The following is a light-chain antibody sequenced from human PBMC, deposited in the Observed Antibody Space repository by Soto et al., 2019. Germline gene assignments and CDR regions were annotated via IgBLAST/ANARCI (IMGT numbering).Light chain of an antibody. CDR3: QQSYSSPWT. J-gene: IGKJ1*01. Sequence: GGRVTITCRASQSIIKCLNWYQHKPGKAPLLLIFAASNLQSGVPSRFSGSGSGTDFTLTINSLQPEDFATYYCQQSYSSPWTFGQGTKVDIK. V-gene: IGKV1-39*01. CDR1: QSIIKC. CDR2: AAS.